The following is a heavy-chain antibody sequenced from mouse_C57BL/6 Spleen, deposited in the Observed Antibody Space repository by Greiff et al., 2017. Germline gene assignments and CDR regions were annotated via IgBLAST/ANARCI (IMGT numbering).Heavy chain of an antibody. V-gene: IGHV8-12*01. CDR1: GFSLSTSGMG. Sequence: QVTLKECGPGILQSSQTLSLTCSFSGFSLSTSGMGVSWIRQPSGKGLEWLAHIYWDDDKRYNPSLKSRLTISKDTSRNQVFLKITSVDTADTATYYCARFITTVVARWYFDVWGTGTTVTVSS. CDR3: ARFITTVVARWYFDV. CDR2: IYWDDDK. J-gene: IGHJ1*03. D-gene: IGHD1-1*01.